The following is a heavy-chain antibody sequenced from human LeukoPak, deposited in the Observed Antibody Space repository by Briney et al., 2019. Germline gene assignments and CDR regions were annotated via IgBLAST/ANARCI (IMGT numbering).Heavy chain of an antibody. D-gene: IGHD3-3*01. CDR3: AREFGVVTVYYDY. CDR1: GGCISSGDYY. V-gene: IGHV4-30-4*08. J-gene: IGHJ4*02. Sequence: SETLSLTCTVSGGCISSGDYYWSWIRQPPGKGLEWIGYIYYSGSTYYNPSLKSRVTISVDTSKNQFSLKLSSVTAADTAVYYCAREFGVVTVYYDYWGQGTLVTVSS. CDR2: IYYSGST.